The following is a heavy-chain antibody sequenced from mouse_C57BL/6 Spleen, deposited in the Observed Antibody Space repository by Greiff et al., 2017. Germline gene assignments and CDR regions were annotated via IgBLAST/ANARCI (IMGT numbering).Heavy chain of an antibody. CDR3: TFYYYGSRGDY. Sequence: VQLKESGAELVRPGASVKLSCTASGFNIKDDYMHWVKQRPEQGLEWIGWIDPENGDTEYASKFQGKATITADTSSNTAYLQLSSLTSEDTAVYYCTFYYYGSRGDYWGQGTTLTVSS. D-gene: IGHD1-1*01. CDR2: IDPENGDT. CDR1: GFNIKDDY. V-gene: IGHV14-4*01. J-gene: IGHJ2*01.